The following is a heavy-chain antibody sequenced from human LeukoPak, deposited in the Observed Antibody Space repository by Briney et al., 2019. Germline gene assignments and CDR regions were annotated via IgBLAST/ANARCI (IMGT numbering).Heavy chain of an antibody. CDR3: ARQRWLQSYHFDY. D-gene: IGHD5-24*01. CDR2: IYYSGST. J-gene: IGHJ4*02. V-gene: IGHV4-59*01. Sequence: GSLRLSCAASGFTFSDYYMSWIRQPPGKGLEWIGYIYYSGSTNYNPSLKSRVTISVDTSKNQFSLKLSSVTAADTAVYYCARQRWLQSYHFDYWGQGTLVTVSS. CDR1: GFTFSDYY.